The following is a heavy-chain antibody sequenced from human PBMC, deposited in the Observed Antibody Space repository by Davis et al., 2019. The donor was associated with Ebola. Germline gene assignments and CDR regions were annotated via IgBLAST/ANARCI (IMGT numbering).Heavy chain of an antibody. V-gene: IGHV3-23*01. CDR2: ISGSGGST. J-gene: IGHJ4*02. D-gene: IGHD1-20*01. CDR1: GFTFSSYA. CDR3: ARDLLTGTTWDY. Sequence: GESLKISCAASGFTFSSYAMSWVRQAPGKGLEWVSAISGSGGSTYYADSVKGRFTISRDNAKNSLYLQMNSLRAEDTAVYYCARDLLTGTTWDYWGQGTLATVSS.